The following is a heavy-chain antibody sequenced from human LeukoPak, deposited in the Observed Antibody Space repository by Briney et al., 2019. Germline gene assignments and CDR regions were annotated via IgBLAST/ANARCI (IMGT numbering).Heavy chain of an antibody. CDR2: INSDGSST. CDR3: ARALANENIYYYYGMDV. Sequence: GGSLRLSCAASGFTFSSYSMNWVRQAPGKGLVWVSRINSDGSSTSYADSVKGRFTISRDNAKNTLYLQMNSLRAEDTAVYFCARALANENIYYYYGMDVWGQGTTVTVSS. CDR1: GFTFSSYS. J-gene: IGHJ6*02. D-gene: IGHD2/OR15-2a*01. V-gene: IGHV3-74*01.